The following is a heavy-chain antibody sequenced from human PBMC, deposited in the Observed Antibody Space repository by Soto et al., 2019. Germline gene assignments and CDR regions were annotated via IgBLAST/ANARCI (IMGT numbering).Heavy chain of an antibody. CDR2: IFWDDDK. V-gene: IGHV2-5*02. D-gene: IGHD5-12*01. J-gene: IGHJ4*02. CDR1: GFSLSTRGVG. CDR3: AHRSRGYAYYFDQ. Sequence: QITLKESGPTLVKPTQTLTLTCSFSGFSLSTRGVGVGWIRQPPGKALEWLALIFWDDDKWYSPSLRRRLTIPQDTPTTQAALTLTHMDPVDTATYYCAHRSRGYAYYFDQWGQGTLVTVSS.